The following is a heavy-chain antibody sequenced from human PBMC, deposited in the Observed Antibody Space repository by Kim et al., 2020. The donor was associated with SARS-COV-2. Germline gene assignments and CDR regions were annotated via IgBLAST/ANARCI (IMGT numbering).Heavy chain of an antibody. CDR2: ISWNSGSI. V-gene: IGHV3-9*01. CDR3: AKDRGLPRLPYAFDAFDI. J-gene: IGHJ3*02. CDR1: GFTFDDYA. Sequence: SLRLSCAASGFTFDDYAMHWVRQAPGKGLEWVSGISWNSGSIGYADSVKGRFTISRDNAKNSLYLQMNSLRAEDTALYYCAKDRGLPRLPYAFDAFDIWGQGTMVTVSS. D-gene: IGHD4-17*01.